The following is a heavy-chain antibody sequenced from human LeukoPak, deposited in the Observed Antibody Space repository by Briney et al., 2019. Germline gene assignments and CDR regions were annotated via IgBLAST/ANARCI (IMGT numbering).Heavy chain of an antibody. CDR2: INHSGST. CDR3: ALGSGIAARPWDGYYYYGMDV. J-gene: IGHJ6*02. D-gene: IGHD6-6*01. V-gene: IGHV4-39*07. Sequence: PSETLSLTCTVSGGSISSGGYYWSWIRQPPGKGLEWIGEINHSGSTNYNPSLKSRVTISVDTSKNQFSLKLSSVTAADTAVYYCALGSGIAARPWDGYYYYGMDVWGQGTTVTVSS. CDR1: GGSISSGGYY.